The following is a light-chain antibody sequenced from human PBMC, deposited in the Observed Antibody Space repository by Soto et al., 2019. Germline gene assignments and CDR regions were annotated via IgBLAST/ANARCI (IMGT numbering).Light chain of an antibody. J-gene: IGKJ1*01. CDR3: NQYVSYPWT. Sequence: DIQMTQSLSTRSATVGESVTITCRASQSVRNWLPWYQQKPGKAPKPLIYDVSSLKSGVPSRFSGSGSGTESILTIRSLQPDDFATNSCNQYVSYPWTFAKGTKV. CDR2: DVS. V-gene: IGKV1-5*01. CDR1: QSVRNW.